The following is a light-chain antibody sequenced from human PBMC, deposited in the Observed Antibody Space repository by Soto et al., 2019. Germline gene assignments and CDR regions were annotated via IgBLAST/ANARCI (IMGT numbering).Light chain of an antibody. J-gene: IGKJ2*01. CDR3: QQSHSIPYI. Sequence: DIQMTQSPSSLSASVGDRVTITCRASQTISTYLNWYQQKPGKAPKLLIYAASSLQSGVPSRFSGSGSGTDFTLTISSLQPEHFATYFCQQSHSIPYIFGQGTKLQLK. CDR1: QTISTY. V-gene: IGKV1-39*01. CDR2: AAS.